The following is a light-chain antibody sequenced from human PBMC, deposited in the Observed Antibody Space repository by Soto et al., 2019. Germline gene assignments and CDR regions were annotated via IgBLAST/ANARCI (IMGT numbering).Light chain of an antibody. Sequence: QSVLTQPPSASGSPGQSVTISCTGTSSDVGGYNYVSWYQQHPGKAPKLIIYEVNKRPSGVPDRFSGSKSGNTASLTVSGLQAEDEADYYCCSYAYTAGANNGPFGGGTQLTVL. J-gene: IGLJ2*01. CDR3: CSYAYTAGANNGP. CDR1: SSDVGGYNY. CDR2: EVN. V-gene: IGLV2-8*01.